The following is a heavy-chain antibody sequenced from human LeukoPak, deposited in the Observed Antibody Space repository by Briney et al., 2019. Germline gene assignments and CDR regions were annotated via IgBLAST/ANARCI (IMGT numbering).Heavy chain of an antibody. J-gene: IGHJ5*02. CDR1: GGSISSSSYY. Sequence: NASETLSLTCTVSGGSISSSSYYWGWIRQPPGKGLEWIGETYHSGSTNYNPSLKSRVTISVDKSKNQVSLKLSSVTAADTAVYYCARQITRYFDWLPFPSWFDPWGQGTLVTVSS. CDR3: ARQITRYFDWLPFPSWFDP. CDR2: TYHSGST. D-gene: IGHD3-9*01. V-gene: IGHV4-39*01.